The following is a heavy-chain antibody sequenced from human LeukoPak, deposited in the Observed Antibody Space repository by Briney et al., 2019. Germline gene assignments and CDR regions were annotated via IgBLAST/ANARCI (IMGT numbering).Heavy chain of an antibody. V-gene: IGHV3-9*03. CDR1: GFTFDDYA. D-gene: IGHD1-26*01. J-gene: IGHJ3*02. CDR3: AKLGSNAFDI. CDR2: ISWNSGSI. Sequence: GGSLRLSCAASGFTFDDYAMHWARQAPGKGLEWVSGISWNSGSIGYADSVKGRFTISRDNAKNSLYLQMNSLRAEDMALYYCAKLGSNAFDIWGQGTMVTVSS.